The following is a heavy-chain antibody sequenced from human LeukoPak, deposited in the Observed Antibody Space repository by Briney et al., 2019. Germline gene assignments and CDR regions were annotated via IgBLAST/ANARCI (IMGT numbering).Heavy chain of an antibody. Sequence: GVSLRLSCAASGFTFSSYSMSWVRQAPGKGLDWVSAISGSGGSTYYADSVKGRFTISRDNSKNTLYLQMNSLRAEDTAVYYCAKMAGDRNYYYYYMDVWGKGTTVTVSS. CDR1: GFTFSSYS. CDR2: ISGSGGST. J-gene: IGHJ6*03. V-gene: IGHV3-23*01. D-gene: IGHD6-19*01. CDR3: AKMAGDRNYYYYYMDV.